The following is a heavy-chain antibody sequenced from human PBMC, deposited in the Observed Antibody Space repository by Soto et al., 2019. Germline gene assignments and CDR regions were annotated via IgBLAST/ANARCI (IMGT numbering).Heavy chain of an antibody. Sequence: SETLSLTCTVSGGSISSYYWSWIRQPPGKGLEWVGYIYYSGSTNYNPSLKSRVTISVDTSKNQFSLKLSSVTAADTAVYYCAREGLGWFDPWGQGTLVTVSS. J-gene: IGHJ5*02. D-gene: IGHD3-16*01. CDR2: IYYSGST. CDR3: AREGLGWFDP. CDR1: GGSISSYY. V-gene: IGHV4-59*01.